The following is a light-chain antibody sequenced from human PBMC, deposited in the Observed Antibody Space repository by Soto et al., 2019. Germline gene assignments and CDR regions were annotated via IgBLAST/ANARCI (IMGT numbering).Light chain of an antibody. Sequence: DIQLTQTTSPLSASVGDRVAITCLAIQSISTYLNWYQQKPGKAPMLLIYAASNLQSGVPSRFSGSGSGTDFNLTVSSLQPEDFATYHCQQSYTIPLTFGGVSIVAIK. CDR2: AAS. CDR3: QQSYTIPLT. J-gene: IGKJ4*01. V-gene: IGKV1-39*01. CDR1: QSISTY.